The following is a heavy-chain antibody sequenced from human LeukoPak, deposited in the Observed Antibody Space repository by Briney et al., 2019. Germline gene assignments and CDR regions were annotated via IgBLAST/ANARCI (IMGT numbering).Heavy chain of an antibody. D-gene: IGHD3-22*01. Sequence: PGGSLRLSCAASGFTFDDYAMHWVRQAPGKGLEWVSLASGDGASTYYADSVKGRFTISRDNSRNSLYLQMSSLRAEDTALYYCAKDGSGYYWGQGTLVTVSS. CDR3: AKDGSGYY. J-gene: IGHJ4*02. V-gene: IGHV3-43*02. CDR2: ASGDGAST. CDR1: GFTFDDYA.